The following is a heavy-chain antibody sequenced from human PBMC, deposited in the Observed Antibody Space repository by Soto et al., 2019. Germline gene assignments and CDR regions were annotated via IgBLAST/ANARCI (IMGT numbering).Heavy chain of an antibody. CDR2: IYWDDDK. D-gene: IGHD1-26*01. CDR3: AHRAVGAGHFDS. J-gene: IGHJ4*02. V-gene: IGHV2-5*02. CDR1: GFSLSTSGVG. Sequence: QITLKESGPTLVKPTQTLTLTCTFSGFSLSTSGVGVGWIRQPPGKALEWLALIYWDDDKRYSPSLKSRLTIXKXXSKHQVVLTMTNLDPVDTATYYCAHRAVGAGHFDSWGQGTLVTVSS.